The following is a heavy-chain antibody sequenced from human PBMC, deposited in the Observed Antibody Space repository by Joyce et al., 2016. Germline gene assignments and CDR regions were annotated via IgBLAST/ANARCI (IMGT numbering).Heavy chain of an antibody. CDR1: GYTFTGHY. J-gene: IGHJ4*02. CDR3: TRRSRTGSGFDY. CDR2: INPNSRDT. D-gene: IGHD1-14*01. Sequence: QVQLVQSGAEVKKPGASVKVSCKTSGYTFTGHYLHWVRQAPGQGLEWVGWINPNSRDTLYSQKFQGRVTMTRDTSITTVYMDLSGLRFDDTAVYYCTRRSRTGSGFDYWGQGTLVTVSS. V-gene: IGHV1-2*02.